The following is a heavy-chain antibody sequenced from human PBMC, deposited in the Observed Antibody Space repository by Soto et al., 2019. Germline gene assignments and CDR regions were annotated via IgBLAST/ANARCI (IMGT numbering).Heavy chain of an antibody. Sequence: VGSLRLSCAASGFTFSSYGMHWVRQAPGKGLEWVAVISYDGSNKYYADSVKGRFTISRDNSKNTLYLQMNSLRAEDTAVYYCAKGGYSLARWGQGTLVTVS. CDR1: GFTFSSYG. J-gene: IGHJ4*02. V-gene: IGHV3-30*18. CDR2: ISYDGSNK. D-gene: IGHD5-18*01. CDR3: AKGGYSLAR.